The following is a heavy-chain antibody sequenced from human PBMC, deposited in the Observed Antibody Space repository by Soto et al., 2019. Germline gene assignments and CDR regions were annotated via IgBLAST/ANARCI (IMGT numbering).Heavy chain of an antibody. CDR1: GFTFSSYA. CDR2: ISGSGGST. J-gene: IGHJ4*02. V-gene: IGHV3-23*01. CDR3: AKRDTTVTTHYFDY. D-gene: IGHD4-17*01. Sequence: GESLKISCAASGFTFSSYAMSWVRQAPGKGLEWVSAISGSGGSTYYADSVKGRFTISRDNSKNTLYLQMNSLRAEDTAVYYCAKRDTTVTTHYFDYWGQGTLVTVSS.